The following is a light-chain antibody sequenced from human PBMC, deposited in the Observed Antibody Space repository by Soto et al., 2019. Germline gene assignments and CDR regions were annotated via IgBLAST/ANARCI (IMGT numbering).Light chain of an antibody. CDR3: CSYADSYTLP. J-gene: IGLJ1*01. CDR2: DVS. V-gene: IGLV2-11*01. Sequence: QSVLTQPRSVSGSPGQSVTISCTGTSSDVGGYNYVSWYQQHPGKAPKLMIYDVSKRPSGVPDRFSGSKSGNTASLTISGLQAEDEADYYCCSYADSYTLPFGTGTKVTV. CDR1: SSDVGGYNY.